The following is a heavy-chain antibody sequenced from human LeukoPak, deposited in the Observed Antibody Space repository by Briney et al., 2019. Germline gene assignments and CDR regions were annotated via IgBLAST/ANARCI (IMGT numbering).Heavy chain of an antibody. Sequence: ASVKVSCKASGYTFTGYYMHWVRQAPGQGLEWMGWINPNSGGTNYAQKFQGRVTMTRDTSISTAYMELSRLRSDDTAVYYCASDDTAMVKWGGKNWGQGTLVTVSS. V-gene: IGHV1-2*02. CDR2: INPNSGGT. J-gene: IGHJ4*02. CDR3: ASDDTAMVKWGGKN. CDR1: GYTFTGYY. D-gene: IGHD5-18*01.